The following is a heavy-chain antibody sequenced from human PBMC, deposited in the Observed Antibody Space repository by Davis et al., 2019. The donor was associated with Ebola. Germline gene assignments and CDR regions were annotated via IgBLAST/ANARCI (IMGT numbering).Heavy chain of an antibody. V-gene: IGHV3-30*18. J-gene: IGHJ4*02. CDR1: GFTFSSYG. Sequence: GSLRLSCAASGFTFSSYGMHWVRQAPGKGLEWVAVISYDGSNKYYADSVKGRFTISRDNSKNTLYLQMNSLRAEDTAVYYCAKTIGVEMATIVDYWGQGTLVTVSS. CDR2: ISYDGSNK. D-gene: IGHD5-24*01. CDR3: AKTIGVEMATIVDY.